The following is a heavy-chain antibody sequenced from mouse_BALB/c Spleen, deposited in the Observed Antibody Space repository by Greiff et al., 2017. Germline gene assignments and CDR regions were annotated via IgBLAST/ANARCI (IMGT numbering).Heavy chain of an antibody. V-gene: IGHV14-3*02. D-gene: IGHD1-2*01. CDR1: GFNIKDTY. Sequence: EVKLMESGAELVKPGASVKLSCTASGFNIKDTYMHWVKQRPEQGLEWIGRIDPANGNTKYDPKFQGKATITADTSSNTAYLQLSSLTSEDTAVYYCASGYSGYFDYWGQGTTLTVSS. J-gene: IGHJ2*01. CDR3: ASGYSGYFDY. CDR2: IDPANGNT.